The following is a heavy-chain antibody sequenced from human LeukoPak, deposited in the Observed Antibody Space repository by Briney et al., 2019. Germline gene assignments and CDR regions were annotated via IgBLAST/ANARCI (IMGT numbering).Heavy chain of an antibody. CDR2: INSDGSST. J-gene: IGHJ4*02. D-gene: IGHD3-22*01. Sequence: GGSLRLSCAASGFTFSSYWMHWVRQAPGKGLVWVSRINSDGSSTSYADSVKGRFTISRDNAKNTLYLQMNSLRAEDTAVYYCARDTRVVVQPYYFDYWGQGTLVTVSS. CDR1: GFTFSSYW. CDR3: ARDTRVVVQPYYFDY. V-gene: IGHV3-74*01.